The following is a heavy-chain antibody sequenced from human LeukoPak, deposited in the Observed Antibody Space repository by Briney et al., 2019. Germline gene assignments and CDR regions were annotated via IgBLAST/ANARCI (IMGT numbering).Heavy chain of an antibody. Sequence: SETLSLTCTVSGGSINSYYWSWIRQPPGKGLECIGYIHYTGSTNYNPSLKSRVTISVDTSKNQFSLKLSSVTAADTAIYYCGRGGYYGSGDDFRFDPWGQGTLVTVSS. D-gene: IGHD3-10*01. J-gene: IGHJ5*02. V-gene: IGHV4-59*01. CDR3: GRGGYYGSGDDFRFDP. CDR1: GGSINSYY. CDR2: IHYTGST.